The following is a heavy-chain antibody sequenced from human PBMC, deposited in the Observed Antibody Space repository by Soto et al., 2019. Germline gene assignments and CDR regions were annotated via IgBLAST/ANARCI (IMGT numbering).Heavy chain of an antibody. D-gene: IGHD6-19*01. V-gene: IGHV3-11*01. CDR2: INTLSSAI. Sequence: GGSLRLSCAGSGFTFSDYYMTWIREAPGKGLEWVSYINTLSSAIYYADSVKGRFTISRDNAKNSLYLQMNSLRAEDTAVYYCARRLQWQLRPLDSWGRGTLVTVSS. CDR3: ARRLQWQLRPLDS. CDR1: GFTFSDYY. J-gene: IGHJ4*02.